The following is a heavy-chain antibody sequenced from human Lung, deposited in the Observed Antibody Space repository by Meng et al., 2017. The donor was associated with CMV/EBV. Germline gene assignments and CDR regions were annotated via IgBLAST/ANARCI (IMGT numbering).Heavy chain of an antibody. Sequence: QVQFRESGPAPVKPSETLSLTCAVSGDSITNHNWWAWVRQPPGKGLEWIGEIPHRGSSAYNPSLKSRVSMSIDKSKNQFSLKLTSVTAADTAVYHCLRRSGGSVWGQGTLVTVSS. CDR2: IPHRGSS. J-gene: IGHJ1*01. V-gene: IGHV4-4*02. D-gene: IGHD3-10*01. CDR3: LRRSGGSV. CDR1: GDSITNHNW.